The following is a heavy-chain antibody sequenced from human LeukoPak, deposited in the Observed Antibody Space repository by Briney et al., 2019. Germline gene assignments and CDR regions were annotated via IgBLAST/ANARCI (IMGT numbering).Heavy chain of an antibody. CDR1: GFTFSSYA. D-gene: IGHD2-15*01. J-gene: IGHJ4*02. Sequence: GGSLRLSCAASGFTFSSYAMTWVRQAPGKGLEWVSAISGGGGSTYYADSVKGRFTISRDNSKNTLYLQMNSLRAEDTAVYYCAISARYCSGGSCYSPIDYWGQGTLVTVSS. CDR2: ISGGGGST. CDR3: AISARYCSGGSCYSPIDY. V-gene: IGHV3-23*01.